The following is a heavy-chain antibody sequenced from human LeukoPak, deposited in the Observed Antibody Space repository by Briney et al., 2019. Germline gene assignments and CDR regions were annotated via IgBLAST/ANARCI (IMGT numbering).Heavy chain of an antibody. J-gene: IGHJ4*02. CDR2: ISSSGSTI. CDR1: GFTFSSYE. D-gene: IGHD3-22*01. Sequence: GGSLRLSCAASGFTFSSYEMNWVRQAPGKGLEWVSYISSSGSTIYYADSVKGRFTISRDNAKNSLYLQMNSLRAEDTAVYYCARAYYYGRKFDYWGQGTLVTVSS. V-gene: IGHV3-48*03. CDR3: ARAYYYGRKFDY.